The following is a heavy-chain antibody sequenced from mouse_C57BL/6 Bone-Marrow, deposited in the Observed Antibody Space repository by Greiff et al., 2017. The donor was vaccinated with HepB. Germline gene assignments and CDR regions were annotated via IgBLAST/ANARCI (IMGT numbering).Heavy chain of an antibody. CDR1: GYTFTDYY. CDR2: INPYNGGT. Sequence: VQLQQSGPVLVKPGASVKMSCKASGYTFTDYYMNWVKQSHGKSLEWIGVINPYNGGTSYNQKFKGKATLTVDKSSSTAYMELNSLTSEDSAVYYCARDYGSFFDYWGQGTTLTVSS. CDR3: ARDYGSFFDY. V-gene: IGHV1-19*01. J-gene: IGHJ2*01. D-gene: IGHD1-1*01.